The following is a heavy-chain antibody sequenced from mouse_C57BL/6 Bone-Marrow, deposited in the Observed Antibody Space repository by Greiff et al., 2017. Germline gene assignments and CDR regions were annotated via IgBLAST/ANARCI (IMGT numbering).Heavy chain of an antibody. J-gene: IGHJ1*03. D-gene: IGHD1-1*01. V-gene: IGHV1-52*01. Sequence: QVQLQQPGAELVRPGSSVKLSCKASGYTFTSYWMHWVKQRPIQGLEWIGDIDPSDSETHYNQKFKDKATLTVDKSSSTAYMQLSSLTSEDSAVYYCARSRYYGSSYRWYFDVWGTGTTVTVSS. CDR2: IDPSDSET. CDR1: GYTFTSYW. CDR3: ARSRYYGSSYRWYFDV.